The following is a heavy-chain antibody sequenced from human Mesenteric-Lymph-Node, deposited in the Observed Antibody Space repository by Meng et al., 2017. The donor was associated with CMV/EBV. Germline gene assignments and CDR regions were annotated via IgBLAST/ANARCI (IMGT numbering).Heavy chain of an antibody. CDR1: GFTFSGYW. CDR3: ARWGYDILTGFGY. D-gene: IGHD3-9*01. V-gene: IGHV3-30-3*01. Sequence: GESLKISCAASGFTFSGYWMSWVRQAPGKGLEWVAVISYDGSNKYYADSVKGRFTISRDNSKNTLYLQMNSLRAEDTAVYYCARWGYDILTGFGYWGQGTLVTVSS. CDR2: ISYDGSNK. J-gene: IGHJ4*02.